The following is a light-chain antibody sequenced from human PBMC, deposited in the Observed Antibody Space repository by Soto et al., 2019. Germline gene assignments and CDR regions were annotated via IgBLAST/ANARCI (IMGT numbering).Light chain of an antibody. CDR1: QTISTY. J-gene: IGKJ5*01. CDR3: QQGHSNPIT. Sequence: DIQMTQSPSSLSASVGDRVTITFRTSQTISTYVNWYQQKPGKAPKLLIYAASSLQSGVPSRFSGSGSGTDFTLTISSLQPEDSATYYCQQGHSNPITLGQGTRLEIK. CDR2: AAS. V-gene: IGKV1-39*01.